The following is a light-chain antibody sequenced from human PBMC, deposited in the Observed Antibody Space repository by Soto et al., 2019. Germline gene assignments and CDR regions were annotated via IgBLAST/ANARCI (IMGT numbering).Light chain of an antibody. Sequence: SYELTQPPSVSVAPGQTARITCGGNIIGTKSVHWYQQKPGQAPVLVVFDDSDRPSGIPERFSGSNSGNTATLTISRVEAGDEADYYCQVWDSSTDQNVVFGGGTKLTVL. CDR2: DDS. CDR1: IIGTKS. J-gene: IGLJ2*01. CDR3: QVWDSSTDQNVV. V-gene: IGLV3-21*02.